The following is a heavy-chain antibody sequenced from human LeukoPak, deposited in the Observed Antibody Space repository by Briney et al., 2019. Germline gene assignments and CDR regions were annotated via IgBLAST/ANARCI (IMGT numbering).Heavy chain of an antibody. Sequence: PGGSLRLSCAASGFTFSSYGMHCVRQAPGKGLQWVAFIGFVESKKYYAGFVRGRFTISRDNSKNTVYLQMNSLRADDTAVYYCAKDLPDWNYDYWGQGTLVTVSS. J-gene: IGHJ4*02. V-gene: IGHV3-30*02. D-gene: IGHD1-7*01. CDR3: AKDLPDWNYDY. CDR2: IGFVESKK. CDR1: GFTFSSYG.